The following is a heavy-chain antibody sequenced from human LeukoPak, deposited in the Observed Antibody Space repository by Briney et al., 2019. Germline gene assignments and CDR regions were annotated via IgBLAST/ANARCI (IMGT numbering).Heavy chain of an antibody. J-gene: IGHJ5*02. V-gene: IGHV4-59*01. Sequence: SETLSLTCTVSGGSISSYYWNWIRQPPGKGLEWIGYIDYSGSTNYNPSLKSRVTVSVDTSKNQFSLKLSSVTAADTAVYYWARDSKGSGNYYTWFDPWGQGTLVTVSS. CDR3: ARDSKGSGNYYTWFDP. D-gene: IGHD3-10*01. CDR1: GGSISSYY. CDR2: IDYSGST.